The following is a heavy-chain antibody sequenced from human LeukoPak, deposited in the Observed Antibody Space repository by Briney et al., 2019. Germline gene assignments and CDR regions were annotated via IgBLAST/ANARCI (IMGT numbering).Heavy chain of an antibody. Sequence: GGSLRLSCAASGFTFSSYSMNWVRQAPGKGLEWVSPISSSSSYIYYADSVKGRFTISRDNAKNSLYLQMNSLRAEDTAVYYCARVKDSSGGMDVWGQGTTVTVSS. CDR1: GFTFSSYS. CDR2: ISSSSSYI. D-gene: IGHD6-19*01. CDR3: ARVKDSSGGMDV. J-gene: IGHJ6*02. V-gene: IGHV3-21*01.